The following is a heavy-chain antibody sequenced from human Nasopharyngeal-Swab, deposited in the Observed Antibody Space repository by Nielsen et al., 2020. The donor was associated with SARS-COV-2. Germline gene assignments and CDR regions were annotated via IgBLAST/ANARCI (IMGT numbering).Heavy chain of an antibody. Sequence: WIRQPPGKGLEWVGFIRSKAYGGTTEYAASVKGSFTISRDDSKSIAYLQMNSLRTEDTAVYYCTRSYSSSWYGGYYFDYWGQGTLVTVSS. CDR2: IRSKAYGGTT. V-gene: IGHV3-49*02. D-gene: IGHD6-13*01. CDR3: TRSYSSSWYGGYYFDY. J-gene: IGHJ4*02.